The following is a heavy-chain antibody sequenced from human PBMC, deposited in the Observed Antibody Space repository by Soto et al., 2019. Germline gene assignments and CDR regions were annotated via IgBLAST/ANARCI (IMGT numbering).Heavy chain of an antibody. V-gene: IGHV1-18*01. CDR2: ISAYNGNT. J-gene: IGHJ4*02. CDR1: GYTFTSYG. CDR3: ARTFETWIQLWLLTDY. Sequence: ASVKVSCKASGYTFTSYGISWARQAPGQGLEWMGWISAYNGNTNYAQKLQGRVTMTTDTSTSTAYMELRSLRSDDTAVYYCARTFETWIQLWLLTDYWGQGTLVTVSS. D-gene: IGHD5-18*01.